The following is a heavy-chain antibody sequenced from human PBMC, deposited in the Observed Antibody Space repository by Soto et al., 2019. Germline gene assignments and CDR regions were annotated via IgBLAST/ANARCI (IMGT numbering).Heavy chain of an antibody. CDR2: ISSSSSYI. Sequence: PGGSLRLSCAASGFTFSSYSMNWVRQAPGKGLEWVSSISSSSSYIYYADSVKGRFTISRDNAKNSLYLQMNSLRAEDTAVYYCARGIAYCGGDCYRYFDYWGQGTLVTVSS. V-gene: IGHV3-21*01. D-gene: IGHD2-21*02. CDR3: ARGIAYCGGDCYRYFDY. J-gene: IGHJ4*02. CDR1: GFTFSSYS.